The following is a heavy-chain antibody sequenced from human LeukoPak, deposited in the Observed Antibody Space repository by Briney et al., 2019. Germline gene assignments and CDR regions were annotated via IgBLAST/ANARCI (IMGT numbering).Heavy chain of an antibody. CDR1: GGSISSSSYY. CDR2: IPYSGNA. J-gene: IGHJ4*02. D-gene: IGHD3-9*01. Sequence: PSETLSLTCTVSGGSISSSSYYWGWIRQPPGQGLEWIGTIPYSGNAYYSPSLKSRVTISVDTSKNQFSLKLSSVTAVDTAVYYCARYDILTGLQGGFFDYWGQGTLVTVSS. CDR3: ARYDILTGLQGGFFDY. V-gene: IGHV4-39*07.